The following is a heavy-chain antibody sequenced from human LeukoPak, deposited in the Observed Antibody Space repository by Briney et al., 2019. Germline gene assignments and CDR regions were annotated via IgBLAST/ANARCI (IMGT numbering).Heavy chain of an antibody. CDR1: GFSFISYA. D-gene: IGHD3-3*01. CDR2: INPANGNT. CDR3: ARSDFWSGYYL. Sequence: GASVKISCKASGFSFISYAIDWVRQAPGQRLEWMGRINPANGNTKYSQKLQGRVTLTRDTSASTAYMDLSSLKSEDTAVYYCARSDFWSGYYLWGQGTLVTVSS. J-gene: IGHJ4*02. V-gene: IGHV1-3*01.